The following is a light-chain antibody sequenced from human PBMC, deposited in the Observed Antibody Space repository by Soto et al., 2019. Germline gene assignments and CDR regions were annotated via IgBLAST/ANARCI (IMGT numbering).Light chain of an antibody. CDR1: SSDVGGYDY. Sequence: QSVLTQPRSVSGSPGQSVTISCTGTSSDVGGYDYVSWYQQHPGKAPKVIIYDVHKRPSGVPVRFSGSKSGNTASLTISRLQADDEADYYCCSYAGTYTWIFGAGTKLTVL. V-gene: IGLV2-11*01. CDR2: DVH. CDR3: CSYAGTYTWI. J-gene: IGLJ2*01.